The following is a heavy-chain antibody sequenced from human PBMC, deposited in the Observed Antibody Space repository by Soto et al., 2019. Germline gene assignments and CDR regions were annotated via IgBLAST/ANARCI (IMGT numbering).Heavy chain of an antibody. V-gene: IGHV1-69*01. CDR2: IIPIFGTA. D-gene: IGHD3-3*01. Sequence: QVPLVQSGAEVKKPGSSVKVSCKASGGTFSSYAISWVRQAPGQGLEWMGGIIPIFGTANYAQKFQGRVTITADESTSTAYMELSSLRSEDTAVYYCARVYYDFWSGYYYNFDYWGQGTLVTVSS. CDR1: GGTFSSYA. CDR3: ARVYYDFWSGYYYNFDY. J-gene: IGHJ4*02.